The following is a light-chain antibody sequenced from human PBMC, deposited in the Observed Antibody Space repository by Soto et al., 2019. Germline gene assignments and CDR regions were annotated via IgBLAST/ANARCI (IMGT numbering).Light chain of an antibody. CDR3: QQYYTIPLT. J-gene: IGKJ4*01. CDR1: QSVLTSSNNKNY. Sequence: DIVMTQSPDSLTVSLGERATINCKSSQSVLTSSNNKNYLAWYQQKPGQPPKLLIYWASTRESGVPDRFSGSGSGTDFTLTIRSLQAEDVAVYYCQQYYTIPLTFGGGTKVEIK. V-gene: IGKV4-1*01. CDR2: WAS.